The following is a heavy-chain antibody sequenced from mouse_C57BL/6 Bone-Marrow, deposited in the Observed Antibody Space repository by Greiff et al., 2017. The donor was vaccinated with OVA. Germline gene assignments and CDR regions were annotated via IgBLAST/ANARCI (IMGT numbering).Heavy chain of an antibody. CDR2: ISSGSTTI. CDR3: ASCYGSSYPWYFDV. CDR1: GFTFSDYG. D-gene: IGHD1-1*01. Sequence: EVQGVESGGGLVKPGGSLKLSCAASGFTFSDYGMHWVRQAPEKGLEWVAYISSGSTTIYYADTVKGRFTISRDNAKNTLFLQMTSLRSEDTAMYYCASCYGSSYPWYFDVWGTGTTVTVSS. J-gene: IGHJ1*03. V-gene: IGHV5-17*01.